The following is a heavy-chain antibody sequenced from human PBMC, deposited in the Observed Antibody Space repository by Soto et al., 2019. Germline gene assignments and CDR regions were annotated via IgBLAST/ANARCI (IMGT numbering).Heavy chain of an antibody. Sequence: GGSLRLSCAASGFTFSRYWMTWVRQAPGKGLEWVANIKQDGSEKYYVDSVKGRFTISRDNAKNSLYLQMTRLRAEDTALYYCARLLSAARFVPGVDYWGQGALVTSPQ. D-gene: IGHD6-6*01. CDR2: IKQDGSEK. CDR1: GFTFSRYW. J-gene: IGHJ4*02. V-gene: IGHV3-7*01. CDR3: ARLLSAARFVPGVDY.